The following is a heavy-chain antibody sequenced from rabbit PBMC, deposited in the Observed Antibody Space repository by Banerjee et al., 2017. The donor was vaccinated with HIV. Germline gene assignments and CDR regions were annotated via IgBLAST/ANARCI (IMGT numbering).Heavy chain of an antibody. V-gene: IGHV1S40*01. CDR3: ARDYAGSSYGDYFNL. CDR1: GFSFSNKYV. J-gene: IGHJ4*01. D-gene: IGHD8-1*01. Sequence: LTLTCKASGFSFSNKYVMCWVRQAPGKGPEWIACINTSSGNTVYASWAKGRFTISKTSSTTVTLQMTSLTAADTATYFCARDYAGSSYGDYFNLWGPGTLVTVS. CDR2: INTSSGNT.